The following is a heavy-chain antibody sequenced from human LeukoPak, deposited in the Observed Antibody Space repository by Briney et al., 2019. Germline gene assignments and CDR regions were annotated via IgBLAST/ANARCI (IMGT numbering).Heavy chain of an antibody. CDR3: AKNGDRGAYCTGGTCYPYFYYYMDV. Sequence: GGSLRLSCAASGITFSGYGMSWVRQAPGKGLEWVSSISSTGGTTYYADSVKGRFTISRDNSKNTLYLQMNSLRAEDTAIYYCAKNGDRGAYCTGGTCYPYFYYYMDVWGKGTTVTI. J-gene: IGHJ6*03. V-gene: IGHV3-23*01. CDR2: ISSTGGTT. D-gene: IGHD2-15*01. CDR1: GITFSGYG.